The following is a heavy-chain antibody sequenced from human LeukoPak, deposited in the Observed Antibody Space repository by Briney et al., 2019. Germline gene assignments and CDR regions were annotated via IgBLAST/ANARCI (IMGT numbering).Heavy chain of an antibody. CDR2: ISGSGGST. CDR1: GFTFSSYA. D-gene: IGHD1-26*01. Sequence: GGPLRLSCAASGFTFSSYAMSWVRQAPGKGLEWVSAISGSGGSTYYADSVKGRFTISRDNSKNTLYLEMNSLRAEDSAMYYCTTDGVGSYYPPPDDYWGQGTLVTVSS. J-gene: IGHJ4*02. V-gene: IGHV3-23*01. CDR3: TTDGVGSYYPPPDDY.